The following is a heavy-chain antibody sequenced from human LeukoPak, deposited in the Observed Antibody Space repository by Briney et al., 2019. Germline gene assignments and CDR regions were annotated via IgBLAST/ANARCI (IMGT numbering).Heavy chain of an antibody. V-gene: IGHV4-59*01. J-gene: IGHJ4*02. CDR2: IYYSGST. Sequence: SETLSLTCTVSGGSISSYYWSWIRQPPGKELEWIGYIYYSGSTNYNPSLKSRVTISVDTSKNQFSLRLSSVTAADTAVYYCARHAGSSPFDYWGQGTLVTVSS. D-gene: IGHD6-6*01. CDR1: GGSISSYY. CDR3: ARHAGSSPFDY.